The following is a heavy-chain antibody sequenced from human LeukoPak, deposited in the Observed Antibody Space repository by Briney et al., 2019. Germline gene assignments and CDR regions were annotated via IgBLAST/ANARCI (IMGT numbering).Heavy chain of an antibody. J-gene: IGHJ4*02. Sequence: KPGGSLRLSCAASGFTFSSYSMNWVRQAPGKGLEWVSSISSSSSYIYYADSVKGRFTISRDNAKNSLYLQMNSLRAEDTAVYYCAREGGTVEIGEFDYWGQGTLVTVSS. CDR1: GFTFSSYS. V-gene: IGHV3-21*01. D-gene: IGHD1-7*01. CDR3: AREGGTVEIGEFDY. CDR2: ISSSSSYI.